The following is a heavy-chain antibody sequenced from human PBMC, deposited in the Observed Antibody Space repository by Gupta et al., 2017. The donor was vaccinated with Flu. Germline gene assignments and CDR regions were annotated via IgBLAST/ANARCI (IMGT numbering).Heavy chain of an antibody. V-gene: IGHV3-48*03. J-gene: IGHJ4*02. D-gene: IGHD3-16*01. Sequence: EVQLVESGGGLVQPGGSLRLSCYPSGFTLASYDMSWVRQTPGRELEWVSFISSSGVTYYGDPVRGRFTISRDNAKNSLYLQMSGLRDEDTAVYYCATGHWAKWGQGTLVTVSS. CDR1: GFTLASYD. CDR3: ATGHWAK. CDR2: ISSSGVT.